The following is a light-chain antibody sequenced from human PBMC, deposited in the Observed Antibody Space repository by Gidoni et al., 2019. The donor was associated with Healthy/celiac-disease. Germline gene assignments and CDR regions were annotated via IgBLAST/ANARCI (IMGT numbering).Light chain of an antibody. J-gene: IGLJ1*01. V-gene: IGLV3-1*01. CDR2: QDS. Sequence: SYELTQPPSVSVSPGQTASITCSGDKLGDKYACWYQQKPGQSPVLVIYQDSKRPSGIPERLSGSNSGNTATLTISGTQAMDEADYYCQAWDSSTAFGFGTGTKVTVL. CDR3: QAWDSSTAFG. CDR1: KLGDKY.